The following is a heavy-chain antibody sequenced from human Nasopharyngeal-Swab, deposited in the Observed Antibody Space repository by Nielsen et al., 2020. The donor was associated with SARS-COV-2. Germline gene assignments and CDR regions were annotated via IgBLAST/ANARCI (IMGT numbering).Heavy chain of an antibody. V-gene: IGHV3-33*01. CDR2: IWYDGSNK. J-gene: IGHJ4*02. CDR1: GFTFSSYG. D-gene: IGHD6-19*01. Sequence: GESLKISCAASGFTFSSYGMHWVRQAPGKGLEWVAVIWYDGSNKYYADSVKGRFTISRDNSKNTLYLQMNSLRAEDTAVYYCARDHGGWYSSVDYWGQGTLVTVSS. CDR3: ARDHGGWYSSVDY.